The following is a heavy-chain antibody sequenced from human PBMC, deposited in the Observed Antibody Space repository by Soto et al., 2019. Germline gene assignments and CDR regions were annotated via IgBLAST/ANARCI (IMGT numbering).Heavy chain of an antibody. J-gene: IGHJ4*02. D-gene: IGHD2-15*01. CDR2: IYYTGST. CDR1: GGSISSYY. Sequence: QVQLQESGPGLVKPSETQSLTCTVSGGSISSYYWTWIRQPPGKGLEWIGYIYYTGSTSYNPSLKSRLTMSVDTSKNQFSLKLSSVTAADTAVYYCARGKLILDYWGQGTLVTVSS. V-gene: IGHV4-59*01. CDR3: ARGKLILDY.